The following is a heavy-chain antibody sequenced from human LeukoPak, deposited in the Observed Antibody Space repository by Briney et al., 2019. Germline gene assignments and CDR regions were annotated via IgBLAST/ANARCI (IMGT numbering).Heavy chain of an antibody. Sequence: GGSLRLSCAASGFAFSSHAMCWVRQAPGKGLEWVSSIDISGGSTYYADSAEGRFTISRDNSKNTLYLQMDGLRVEDTALYYCANEVRPNDYWGQGTLVTVSS. D-gene: IGHD1-1*01. V-gene: IGHV3-23*01. CDR3: ANEVRPNDY. CDR1: GFAFSSHA. J-gene: IGHJ4*02. CDR2: IDISGGST.